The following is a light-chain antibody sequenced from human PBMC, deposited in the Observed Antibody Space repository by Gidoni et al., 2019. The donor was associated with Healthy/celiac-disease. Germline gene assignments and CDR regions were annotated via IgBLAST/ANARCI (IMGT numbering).Light chain of an antibody. CDR2: APS. CDR1: QSISSY. J-gene: IGKJ5*01. V-gene: IGKV1-39*01. Sequence: DIQMTQSPSPLSASVGDRVIITCRASQSISSYLNWYQQKPGKAPKLLIYAPSSLQSGVPSRYSGSGSGTDFTLTISSLQPEDFATYYCQQSYSTVITFGQGTRLEIK. CDR3: QQSYSTVIT.